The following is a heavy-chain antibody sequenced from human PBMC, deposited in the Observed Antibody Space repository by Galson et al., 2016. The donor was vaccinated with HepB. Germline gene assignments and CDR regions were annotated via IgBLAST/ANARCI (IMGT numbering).Heavy chain of an antibody. CDR1: GGSISTGGYY. Sequence: TLSLTCSVSGGSISTGGYYWSWIRQHPGKGLEWIGHIYYSGSTSYNPFLKSRLSISVDTSKNQFSLNLSSVTVADTAVYYCARRISGYYNSWGQGTLVTVSS. CDR2: IYYSGST. V-gene: IGHV4-31*03. J-gene: IGHJ4*02. CDR3: ARRISGYYNS. D-gene: IGHD3-22*01.